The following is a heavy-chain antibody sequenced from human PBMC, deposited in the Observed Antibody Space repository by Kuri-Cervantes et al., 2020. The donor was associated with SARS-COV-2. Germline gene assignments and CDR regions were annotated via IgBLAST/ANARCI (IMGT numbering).Heavy chain of an antibody. CDR3: ARWDIVVVPAAPKGAFDI. D-gene: IGHD2-2*01. CDR1: GGSISSSSYY. Sequence: SETLSLTCTVSGGSISSSSYYWGWIRQPPGKGLEWIGSIYHSGSTYYNPSLKSRVTISVDTSKNQFSLKLSSVTAADTAVYYCARWDIVVVPAAPKGAFDIWGQRTMVTVSS. J-gene: IGHJ3*02. V-gene: IGHV4-39*01. CDR2: IYHSGST.